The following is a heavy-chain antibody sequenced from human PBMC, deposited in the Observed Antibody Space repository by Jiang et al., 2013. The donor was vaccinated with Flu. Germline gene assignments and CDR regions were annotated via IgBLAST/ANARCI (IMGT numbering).Heavy chain of an antibody. CDR3: ARGDQMTTVTTGAFHI. J-gene: IGHJ3*02. D-gene: IGHD4-17*01. CDR2: IIPIFGVA. Sequence: SGAEVKKPGSSVKVSCKSSGGTFSSYAISWVRQAPGQGLEWMGGIIPIFGVANYAQQFQGRVTITADESSVTAYMELSSLRSEDTAVYYCARGDQMTTVTTGAFHIWGQGTMVTVSS. CDR1: GGTFSSYA. V-gene: IGHV1-69*01.